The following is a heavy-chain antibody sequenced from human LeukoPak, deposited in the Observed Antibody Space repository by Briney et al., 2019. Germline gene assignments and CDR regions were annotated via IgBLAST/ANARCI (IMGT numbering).Heavy chain of an antibody. Sequence: PGGSLRLSCAASEFTFSSYSMNWVRQAPGKGLEWVSSISSSSSYIYYADSVKGRFTISRDNAKNSLSLQMNSLRAEDTAVYYCARKEYYYDSSGYYLDAFDIWGQGTMVTVSS. V-gene: IGHV3-21*01. CDR3: ARKEYYYDSSGYYLDAFDI. D-gene: IGHD3-22*01. J-gene: IGHJ3*02. CDR2: ISSSSSYI. CDR1: EFTFSSYS.